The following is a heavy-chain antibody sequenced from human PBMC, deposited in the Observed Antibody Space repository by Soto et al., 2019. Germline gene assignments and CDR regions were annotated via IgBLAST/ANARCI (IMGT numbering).Heavy chain of an antibody. J-gene: IGHJ6*01. CDR2: IRIKVNSYAT. Sequence: GGSLRLSCAASGISFSGSAMHWVRQASGKGLVWVGRIRIKVNSYATAYAASVNVRYTISGDHTKTAAYMKMNILKSKDTAVYYCTMALTVLRFLACGQRGYYDG. D-gene: IGHD3-3*01. V-gene: IGHV3-73*01. CDR3: TMALTVLRFLACGQRGYYDG. CDR1: GISFSGSA.